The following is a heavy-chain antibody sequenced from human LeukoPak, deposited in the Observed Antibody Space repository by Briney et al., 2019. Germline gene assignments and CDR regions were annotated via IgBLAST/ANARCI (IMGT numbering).Heavy chain of an antibody. D-gene: IGHD4-17*01. CDR2: MNTNTGNP. CDR1: GYTFTSYA. Sequence: ASVKVSCKASGYTFTSYAMNWVRQAPGQGLEWMGWMNTNTGNPTYAQGFTGRFVFSLDTSVSTAYLQISSLKAEDTAVYYCARGNGDYVPIVGPYYYYMDVWGKGTTVTVSS. V-gene: IGHV7-4-1*02. CDR3: ARGNGDYVPIVGPYYYYMDV. J-gene: IGHJ6*03.